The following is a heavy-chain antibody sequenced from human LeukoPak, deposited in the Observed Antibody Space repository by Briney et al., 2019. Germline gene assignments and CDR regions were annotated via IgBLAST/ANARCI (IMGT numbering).Heavy chain of an antibody. CDR1: GGSISSYY. Sequence: PSETLSLTCTVSGGSISSYYWSWIRQPPGKGLEWIGYIYYSGSTNYNPSLKSRVTISVDTSKNQFSLKLSSVTAADTAVYYCARGPTLVRGVIMPDSVGGMDVWGQGTTVTVSS. V-gene: IGHV4-59*01. J-gene: IGHJ6*02. CDR2: IYYSGST. D-gene: IGHD3-10*01. CDR3: ARGPTLVRGVIMPDSVGGMDV.